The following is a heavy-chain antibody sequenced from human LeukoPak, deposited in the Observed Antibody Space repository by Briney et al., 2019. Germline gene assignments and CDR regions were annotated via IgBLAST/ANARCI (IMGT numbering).Heavy chain of an antibody. D-gene: IGHD1-26*01. V-gene: IGHV3-23*01. CDR3: ASSGSYRFGY. CDR1: GFTFSSYA. J-gene: IGHJ4*02. CDR2: ISGSGGST. Sequence: GGSLRLSCAASGFTFSSYAMSWVRQAPGKGLEWVSAISGSGGSTYYADSVEGRFTISRGNAKNSLYLQMNSLRDEDTAVYYCASSGSYRFGYWGQGTLVTVSS.